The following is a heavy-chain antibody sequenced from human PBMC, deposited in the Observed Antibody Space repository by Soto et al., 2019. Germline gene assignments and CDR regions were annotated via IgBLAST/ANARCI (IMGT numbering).Heavy chain of an antibody. CDR3: ARGGQDFWSGPFNY. Sequence: SETLSLTCTVSGGSISNYFCNWIRQPAGMGLGWIGRIDNRGSTNYNPSLKSRITMSADTSRNQFSLKLNSVTAADTAVYFCARGGQDFWSGPFNYWGQGALVTVSS. J-gene: IGHJ4*02. V-gene: IGHV4-4*07. CDR2: IDNRGST. D-gene: IGHD3-3*01. CDR1: GGSISNYF.